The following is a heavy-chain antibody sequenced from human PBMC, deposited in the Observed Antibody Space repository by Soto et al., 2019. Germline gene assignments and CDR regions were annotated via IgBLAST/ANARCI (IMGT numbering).Heavy chain of an antibody. J-gene: IGHJ5*01. CDR1: GYTFSSYV. CDR3: AREGGVWGSLRSFDS. Sequence: QVQLVQSGVEVQKPGASVKVSCKASGYTFSSYVINWLRQAPGQGLEWMGWISPYNGNTNYGQNLQGRVTMTTDTSTSIVDMALRSLRSDDTAVYYCAREGGVWGSLRSFDSWGQGTLVTVSP. V-gene: IGHV1-18*04. D-gene: IGHD3-16*01. CDR2: ISPYNGNT.